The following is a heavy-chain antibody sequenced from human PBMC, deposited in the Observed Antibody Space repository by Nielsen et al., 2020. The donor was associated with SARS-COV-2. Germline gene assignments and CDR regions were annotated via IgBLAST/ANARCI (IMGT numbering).Heavy chain of an antibody. CDR2: ISGSGGST. J-gene: IGHJ4*02. CDR3: AKTRRGYSYGPTDDY. D-gene: IGHD5-18*01. CDR1: GFTFSSYA. Sequence: GESLKISCAASGFTFSSYAMSWVRQAPGKGLEWVSAISGSGGSTYYADSVKGRFSISRDNSKNTLYLQMNCLRAEDTAVYYCAKTRRGYSYGPTDDYWGQGTLVTVSS. V-gene: IGHV3-23*01.